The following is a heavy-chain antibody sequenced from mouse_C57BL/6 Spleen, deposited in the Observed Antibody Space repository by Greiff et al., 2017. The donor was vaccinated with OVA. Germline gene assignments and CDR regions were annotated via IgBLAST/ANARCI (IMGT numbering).Heavy chain of an antibody. V-gene: IGHV1-82*01. CDR1: GYAFSSSW. J-gene: IGHJ4*01. CDR3: ARDLIYYYGSSNFFYAMDY. CDR2: IYPGDGDT. D-gene: IGHD1-1*01. Sequence: QVQLQQSGPELVKPGASVKISCKASGYAFSSSWMNWVKQRPGKGLEWIGRIYPGDGDTNYNGKFKGKATLTADKSSSTAYMQLSSLTSEDSAVYFCARDLIYYYGSSNFFYAMDYWGQGTSVTVSS.